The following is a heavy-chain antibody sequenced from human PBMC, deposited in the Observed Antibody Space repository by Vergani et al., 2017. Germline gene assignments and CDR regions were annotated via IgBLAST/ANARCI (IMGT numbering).Heavy chain of an antibody. J-gene: IGHJ6*03. V-gene: IGHV4-34*01. Sequence: QVQLQQWGGGLLKPSETLSLTCVVNGASFTSYHWTWIRQSPGEGLEWVGDIDHTGRPDYNPSLKSRLTMPVDKSRNQFSLTLNSVTATDTAIYFCARVNTETNGHLYYYYYMDVWGQGTAVTVS. CDR1: GASFTSYH. D-gene: IGHD4-11*01. CDR3: ARVNTETNGHLYYYYYMDV. CDR2: IDHTGRP.